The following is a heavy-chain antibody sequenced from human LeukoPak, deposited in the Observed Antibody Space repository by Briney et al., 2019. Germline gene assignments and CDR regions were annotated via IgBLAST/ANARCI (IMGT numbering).Heavy chain of an antibody. CDR3: ARGAGDYALHLSN. CDR2: IYHSGST. D-gene: IGHD4-17*01. CDR1: GGSISSGGYS. Sequence: SETLSLTCAVSGGSISSGGYSWSWIRQPPGKGLEWIGYIYHSGSTNYNPSLKSRVTISVDTSKNQFSLKLSSVTAADTAVYYCARGAGDYALHLSNWGQGTLVTVSS. J-gene: IGHJ4*02. V-gene: IGHV4-30-2*01.